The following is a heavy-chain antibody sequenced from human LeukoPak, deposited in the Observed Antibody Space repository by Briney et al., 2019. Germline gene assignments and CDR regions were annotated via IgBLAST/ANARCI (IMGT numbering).Heavy chain of an antibody. Sequence: VASVKVSCKASGGTFSSYAISWVRQAPGQGLEWMERIIPILGIANYAQKFQGRVTITADKSTSTAYMELSSLRSEDTAVYYRARARLVGATTLDYWGQGTLVTVSS. CDR3: ARARLVGATTLDY. CDR2: IIPILGIA. V-gene: IGHV1-69*04. CDR1: GGTFSSYA. J-gene: IGHJ4*02. D-gene: IGHD1-26*01.